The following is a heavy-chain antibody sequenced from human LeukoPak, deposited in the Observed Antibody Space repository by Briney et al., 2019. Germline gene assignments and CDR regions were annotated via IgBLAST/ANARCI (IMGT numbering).Heavy chain of an antibody. Sequence: GGSLRLSCAASGFAFSSYAMSWVRQAPGKGLEWVSSISSSSSYIYYADSVKGRFTISRDNAKNSLYLQMNSLRAEDTAVYYCARSGYSKGDFQHWGQGTLVTVSS. J-gene: IGHJ1*01. CDR2: ISSSSSYI. CDR1: GFAFSSYA. D-gene: IGHD4-11*01. CDR3: ARSGYSKGDFQH. V-gene: IGHV3-21*01.